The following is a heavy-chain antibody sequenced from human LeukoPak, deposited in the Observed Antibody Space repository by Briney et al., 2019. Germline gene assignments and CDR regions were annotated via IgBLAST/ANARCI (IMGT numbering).Heavy chain of an antibody. CDR3: ARRLPSSTTDV. J-gene: IGHJ6*02. CDR1: GFTFSSYE. D-gene: IGHD5-18*01. CDR2: ISSSGRTT. Sequence: PGGSLRLSCAASGFTFSSYEMNWVRQAPGKGLEWVSYISSSGRTTFYPDSVKGRFTISRDNAKNSLFLLMNSLRAEDTAVYYCARRLPSSTTDVWGQGTTVTVSS. V-gene: IGHV3-48*03.